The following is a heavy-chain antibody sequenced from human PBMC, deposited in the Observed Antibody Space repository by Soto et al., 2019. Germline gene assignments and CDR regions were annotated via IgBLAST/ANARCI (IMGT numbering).Heavy chain of an antibody. J-gene: IGHJ6*02. V-gene: IGHV1-69*02. CDR1: GGTFSSYI. CDR3: AKSPSPGSATSSYYGMDV. Sequence: ASVKVSCKASGGTFSSYIITWVRQAPGQGLEWKGRIIPILDITYYAQRFQGRVTITADKSTSTAYMELSGLRSEDSAVYFCAKSPSPGSATSSYYGMDVWGQGTTVTVSS. D-gene: IGHD2-2*01. CDR2: IIPILDIT.